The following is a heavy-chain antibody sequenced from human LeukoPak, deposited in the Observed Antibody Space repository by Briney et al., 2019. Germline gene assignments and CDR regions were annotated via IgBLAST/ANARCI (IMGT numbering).Heavy chain of an antibody. Sequence: SGGSLRLSCAASGFTFSSYAMSWVRQAPGKGLEWVSAISGSGGSTYYADSVKGRFTISRDNSKNTLYLQMNSLRAEDTAVYYCAKADSSWFSCLNYWGQGTLVTVSS. J-gene: IGHJ4*02. CDR2: ISGSGGST. D-gene: IGHD3-10*01. CDR3: AKADSSWFSCLNY. V-gene: IGHV3-23*01. CDR1: GFTFSSYA.